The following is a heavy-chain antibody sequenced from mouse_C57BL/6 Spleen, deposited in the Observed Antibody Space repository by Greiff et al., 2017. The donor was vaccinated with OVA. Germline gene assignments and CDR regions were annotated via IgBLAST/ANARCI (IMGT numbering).Heavy chain of an antibody. Sequence: VQLKESGPGLVQPSQSLSITCTVSGFSLTSYGVHWVRQSPGKGLEWLGVIWRGGSTDYNAAFMSRLSITKDNSKSQVFFKMNSLQADDTAIYYCAKTIVQRDYYAMDYWGQGTSVTVSS. CDR3: AKTIVQRDYYAMDY. V-gene: IGHV2-5*01. CDR1: GFSLTSYG. CDR2: IWRGGST. D-gene: IGHD2-5*01. J-gene: IGHJ4*01.